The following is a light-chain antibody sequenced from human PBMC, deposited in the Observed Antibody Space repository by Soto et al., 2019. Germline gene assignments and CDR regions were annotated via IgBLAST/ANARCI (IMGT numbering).Light chain of an antibody. V-gene: IGKV1-39*01. Sequence: EIRMTQSPSSLSASVEDTVTITCRASQSISTFVSWFQQMPGQAPRLLIFAASSLQSGVPPRFRGSGSGTDITLTITSLQPEDFATYYCQQSYSPPRTFGQGTKGEMK. CDR3: QQSYSPPRT. CDR1: QSISTF. J-gene: IGKJ1*01. CDR2: AAS.